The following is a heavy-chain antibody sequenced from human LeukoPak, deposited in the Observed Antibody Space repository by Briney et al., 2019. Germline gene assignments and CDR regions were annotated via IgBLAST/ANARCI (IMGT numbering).Heavy chain of an antibody. V-gene: IGHV3-74*01. J-gene: IGHJ4*02. CDR1: GFIFNNFA. D-gene: IGHD6-13*01. CDR2: INTDGSST. Sequence: GGSLRLSCAASGFIFNNFAMSWVRQAPGKGLVWVSRINTDGSSTSYADSVKGRFTISRDNAKNTLYLQMNSLRAEDTAVYYCARVSSSSWWALDYWGQGTLVTVSS. CDR3: ARVSSSSWWALDY.